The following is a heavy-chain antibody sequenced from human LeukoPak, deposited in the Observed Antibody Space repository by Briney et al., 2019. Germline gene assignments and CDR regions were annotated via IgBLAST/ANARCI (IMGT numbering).Heavy chain of an antibody. D-gene: IGHD6-13*01. CDR3: ARVAAAGDYYFDY. CDR2: IYYSGST. V-gene: IGHV4-39*07. Sequence: PSETLSLTCTVSGGSISSSSYYWGWIRQPPGKGLEWIGSIYYSGSTYYNPSLKSRVTISIDTSKNQFSLKLSSVTAADTAVYFCARVAAAGDYYFDYWGQGTLVTVSS. J-gene: IGHJ4*02. CDR1: GGSISSSSYY.